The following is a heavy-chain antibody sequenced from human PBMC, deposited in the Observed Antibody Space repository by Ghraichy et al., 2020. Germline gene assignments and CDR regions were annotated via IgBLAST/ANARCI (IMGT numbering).Heavy chain of an antibody. V-gene: IGHV4-34*01. CDR1: GGSFSGYY. J-gene: IGHJ5*02. Sequence: SETLSLTCAVYGGSFSGYYWSWIRQPPGKGLEWIGEINHSGSTNYNPSLKSRVTISVDTSKNQFSLKLSSVTAADTAVYYCARGTNVLEWLLLGRAFDPWGQGTLVTVSS. CDR3: ARGTNVLEWLLLGRAFDP. D-gene: IGHD3-3*01. CDR2: INHSGST.